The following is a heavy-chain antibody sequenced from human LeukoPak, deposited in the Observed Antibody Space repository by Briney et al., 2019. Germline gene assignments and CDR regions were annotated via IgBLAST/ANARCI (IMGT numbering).Heavy chain of an antibody. V-gene: IGHV4-34*01. D-gene: IGHD3-22*01. Sequence: PSETLSLTCAVYGGSFSGHYWSWSRQPPGKGLEWIGEINHRGSTNYTPSLKSRVTISVDTSKNQFSLKLSSVTAADTAVYYCASGLDYYDSSGYYYGRTSHDYWGQGTLVTVSS. CDR2: INHRGST. J-gene: IGHJ4*02. CDR1: GGSFSGHY. CDR3: ASGLDYYDSSGYYYGRTSHDY.